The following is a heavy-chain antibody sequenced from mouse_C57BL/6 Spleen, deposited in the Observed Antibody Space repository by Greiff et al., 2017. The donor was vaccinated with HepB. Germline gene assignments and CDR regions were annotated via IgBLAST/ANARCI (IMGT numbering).Heavy chain of an antibody. D-gene: IGHD1-1*01. Sequence: VKLVESGPGLVQPSQSLSITCTVSGFSLTSYGVHWVRQSPGKGLEWLGVIWRGGSTDYNAAFMSRLSITKDNSKSQVFFKMNSLQADDTAIYYCAKNAYYYGSSSAMDYWGQGTSVTVSS. J-gene: IGHJ4*01. V-gene: IGHV2-5*01. CDR1: GFSLTSYG. CDR3: AKNAYYYGSSSAMDY. CDR2: IWRGGST.